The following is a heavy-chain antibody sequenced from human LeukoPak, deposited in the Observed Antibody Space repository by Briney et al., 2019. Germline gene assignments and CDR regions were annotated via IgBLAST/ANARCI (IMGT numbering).Heavy chain of an antibody. V-gene: IGHV1-24*01. D-gene: IGHD6-13*01. Sequence: ASVKVSCKVSGYTLTELSMHWVRQAPGKGLEWMGGFDPEDGETIYAQKFQGRVTMTTDTSTSTAYMELRGLRSDDTAVYYCAMIGIAAAGTDYWGQGTLVTVSS. J-gene: IGHJ4*02. CDR3: AMIGIAAAGTDY. CDR1: GYTLTELS. CDR2: FDPEDGET.